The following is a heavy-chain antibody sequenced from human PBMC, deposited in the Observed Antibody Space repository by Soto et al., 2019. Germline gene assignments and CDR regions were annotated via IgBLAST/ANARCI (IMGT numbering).Heavy chain of an antibody. CDR1: GGSISSSNC. V-gene: IGHV4-4*02. D-gene: IGHD1-20*01. CDR3: ARITPTGQGAFDI. CDR2: IYHSGSA. Sequence: SETLSLTCAVSGGSISSSNCWSWVRQPPGKGLEWIGEIYHSGSANYNPSLKSRVTISVDTSKNQFSLKLSSVTAADTAVYYCARITPTGQGAFDIWGQGTMVTVSS. J-gene: IGHJ3*02.